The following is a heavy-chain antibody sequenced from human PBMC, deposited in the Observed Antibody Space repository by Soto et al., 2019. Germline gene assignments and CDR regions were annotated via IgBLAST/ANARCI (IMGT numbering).Heavy chain of an antibody. V-gene: IGHV4-34*01. D-gene: IGHD2-21*01. CDR3: ARADSTLVNYYGLDV. CDR1: VGSFSGFY. CDR2: INHSGTT. J-gene: IGHJ6*01. Sequence: SETLSLTCAFSVGSFSGFYWTCIRHPPGECLEWIGEINHSGTTNFNPSLRSRLTISLDSSKKHFSLKLTSMTAADAAVYYCARADSTLVNYYGLDVWGQGTTVSVSS.